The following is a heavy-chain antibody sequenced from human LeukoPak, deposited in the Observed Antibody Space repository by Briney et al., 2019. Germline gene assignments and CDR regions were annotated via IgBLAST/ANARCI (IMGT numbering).Heavy chain of an antibody. V-gene: IGHV4-39*02. CDR3: AREKIGYYDGSGRGWFDP. CDR2: IYYSGST. D-gene: IGHD3-22*01. CDR1: GDSIRSSSYY. J-gene: IGHJ5*02. Sequence: SETLSLTCTVSGDSIRSSSYYWGWIRQPPGKGLEWIGSIYYSGSTYYNPSLKSRVTISVDTSKNQFSLKLSSVTAADTAVYYCAREKIGYYDGSGRGWFDPWGQGTLVTVSS.